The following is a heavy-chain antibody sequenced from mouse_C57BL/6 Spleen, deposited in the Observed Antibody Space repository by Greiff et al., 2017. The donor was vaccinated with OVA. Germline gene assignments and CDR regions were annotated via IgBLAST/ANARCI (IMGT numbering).Heavy chain of an antibody. CDR1: GFTFSDYY. V-gene: IGHV5-16*01. CDR3: ARFYGSHYFDY. D-gene: IGHD1-1*01. J-gene: IGHJ2*01. Sequence: EVQLVESEGGLVQPGSSMKLSCTASGFTFSDYYMAWVRQVPEKGLEWVANINYDGSSTYYLDSLKSRFIISRDNAKNILYLQMSSLKSEDTATDYCARFYGSHYFDYWGQGTTLTVSS. CDR2: INYDGSST.